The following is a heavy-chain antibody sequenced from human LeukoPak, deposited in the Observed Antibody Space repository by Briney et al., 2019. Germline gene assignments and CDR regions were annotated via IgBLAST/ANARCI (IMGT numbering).Heavy chain of an antibody. CDR3: ARQAPITMIVVAMTEDYFDY. D-gene: IGHD3-22*01. V-gene: IGHV4-4*07. CDR2: IYTSGST. CDR1: GGSISSYY. J-gene: IGHJ4*02. Sequence: PSETLSLTCTVSGGSISSYYWSWIRQPAGKGLEWIGRIYTSGSTYYNPSLKSRVTISVDTSKNQFSLKLSSVTAADTAVYYCARQAPITMIVVAMTEDYFDYWGQGTLVTVSS.